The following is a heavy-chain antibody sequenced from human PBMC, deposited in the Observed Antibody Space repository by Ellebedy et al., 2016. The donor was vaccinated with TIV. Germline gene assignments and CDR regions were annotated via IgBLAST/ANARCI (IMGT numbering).Heavy chain of an antibody. Sequence: GESLKISXAASGFTFSSYAMSWVRQAPGKGLEWVSAISGSGGSTYYADSVKGRFTISRDNSKNTLYLQMNSLRAEDTAVYYCARDHIVVVVAAHYFDYWGQGTLVTVSS. CDR2: ISGSGGST. CDR1: GFTFSSYA. V-gene: IGHV3-23*01. J-gene: IGHJ4*02. CDR3: ARDHIVVVVAAHYFDY. D-gene: IGHD2-15*01.